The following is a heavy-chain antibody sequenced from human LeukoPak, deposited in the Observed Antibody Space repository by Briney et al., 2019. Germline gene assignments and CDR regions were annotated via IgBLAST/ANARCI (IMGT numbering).Heavy chain of an antibody. CDR1: GFTFSSYA. CDR3: ARDPAEDSSGLSGY. CDR2: ISYDGSNK. J-gene: IGHJ4*02. D-gene: IGHD6-19*01. V-gene: IGHV3-30*04. Sequence: GGSLRLSCAASGFTFSSYAMHWVRQAPGKGLEWVAVISYDGSNKYYADSVKGRFTISRDNSKNTLYLQMDSLSAEDTAVYYCARDPAEDSSGLSGYWGQGTLVTVSS.